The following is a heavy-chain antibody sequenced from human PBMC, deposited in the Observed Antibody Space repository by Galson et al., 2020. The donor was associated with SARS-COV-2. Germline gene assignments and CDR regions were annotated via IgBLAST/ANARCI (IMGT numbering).Heavy chain of an antibody. Sequence: GESLKISCAASGFTFSSYGMHWVRQAPGKGLEWVAVISYDGSNKYYADSVKGRFTISRDNSKNTLYLQMNSLRAEDTAVYYCARDQSGSYSGGGDYWGQGTLVAVSS. D-gene: IGHD1-26*01. CDR1: GFTFSSYG. V-gene: IGHV3-30*03. CDR3: ARDQSGSYSGGGDY. J-gene: IGHJ4*02. CDR2: ISYDGSNK.